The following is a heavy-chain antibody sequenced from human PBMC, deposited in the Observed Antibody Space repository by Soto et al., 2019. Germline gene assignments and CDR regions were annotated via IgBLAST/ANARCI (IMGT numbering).Heavy chain of an antibody. Sequence: SETLSLTCAVSGGSISSNNWWSWIRQPPGKGLEWIGEINHSGSTNYNPSLKSRVTISVDTSKNQFSLKLSSVTAADTAVYYCARGGWYVGYYYYGMDVWGQGTTVTVSS. V-gene: IGHV4-4*02. CDR2: INHSGST. CDR1: GGSISSNNW. D-gene: IGHD6-19*01. CDR3: ARGGWYVGYYYYGMDV. J-gene: IGHJ6*02.